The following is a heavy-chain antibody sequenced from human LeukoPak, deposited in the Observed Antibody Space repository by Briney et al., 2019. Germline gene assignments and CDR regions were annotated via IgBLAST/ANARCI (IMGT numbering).Heavy chain of an antibody. CDR1: GFTFDDYA. CDR2: ISWNSGSI. Sequence: GRSLRLSCAASGFTFDDYAMHWVRQAPGKGLEWVSGISWNSGSIGYADSVKGRFTISRDNAKNSLYLQVNSLRAEDMALYYCAKDNYDILTGYFDYWGQGTLVTVSS. V-gene: IGHV3-9*03. D-gene: IGHD3-9*01. CDR3: AKDNYDILTGYFDY. J-gene: IGHJ4*02.